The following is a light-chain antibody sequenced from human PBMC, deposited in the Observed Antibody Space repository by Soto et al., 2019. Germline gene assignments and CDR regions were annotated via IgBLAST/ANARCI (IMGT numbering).Light chain of an antibody. V-gene: IGLV1-47*01. CDR1: SSNIGSNF. CDR3: AAWDDSLSGHVV. CDR2: RNT. Sequence: QSVLTQPPSVSGTPGQRVTISCSGGSSNIGSNFVYWYQQVPGTAPKLLIFRNTLRPSGVPDRFSGSKSGTSGSLAISGLRSENEADYYCAAWDDSLSGHVVFGGGTKLTVL. J-gene: IGLJ2*01.